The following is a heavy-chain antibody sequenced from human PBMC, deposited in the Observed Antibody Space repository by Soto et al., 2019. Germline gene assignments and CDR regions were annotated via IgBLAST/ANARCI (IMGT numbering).Heavy chain of an antibody. D-gene: IGHD6-13*01. CDR3: ASTGYSSSWYPRKFDY. J-gene: IGHJ4*02. CDR1: GGSISSYY. V-gene: IGHV4-59*01. CDR2: IYYSGST. Sequence: QVQLQESGPGLVKPSETLSLTCTVSGGSISSYYWSWIRQPPGKGLEWIGYIYYSGSTNYNPSLKSRVTISVDTSKNQCSLKLSSVTAADTAVYYCASTGYSSSWYPRKFDYCGQGTLVTVSS.